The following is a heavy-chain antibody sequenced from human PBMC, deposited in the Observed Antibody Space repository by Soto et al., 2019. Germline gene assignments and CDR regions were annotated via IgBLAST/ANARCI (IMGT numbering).Heavy chain of an antibody. CDR1: GGSVSSGSYY. J-gene: IGHJ4*02. V-gene: IGHV4-61*01. CDR2: IYYSGST. Sequence: SETLSPTCTVSGGSVSSGSYYWSWIRQPPGKGLEWIAYIYYSGSTNYNPSRKNRVTISVDTSKNQFSLKLTSVTAADTAVYYCARTEMATMFFDYWGQGTLVTVSS. CDR3: ARTEMATMFFDY. D-gene: IGHD5-12*01.